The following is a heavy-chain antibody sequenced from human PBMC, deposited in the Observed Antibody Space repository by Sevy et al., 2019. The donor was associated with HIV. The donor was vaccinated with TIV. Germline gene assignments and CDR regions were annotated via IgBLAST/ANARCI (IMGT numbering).Heavy chain of an antibody. D-gene: IGHD3-22*01. J-gene: IGHJ4*02. Sequence: GGSLRLSCVASGFTFSDHCMSWIRQAPGKGLEWVSDISSSGSSIDYSDSVKGRFTISRDNAKNSLYLQMNSLRAEDTAVYYCARDRKDYDSSGYYFTFDFWGQGTLVTVSS. V-gene: IGHV3-11*04. CDR3: ARDRKDYDSSGYYFTFDF. CDR2: ISSSGSSI. CDR1: GFTFSDHC.